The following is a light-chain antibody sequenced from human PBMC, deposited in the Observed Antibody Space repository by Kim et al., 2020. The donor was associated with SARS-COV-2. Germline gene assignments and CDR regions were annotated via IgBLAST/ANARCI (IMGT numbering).Light chain of an antibody. J-gene: IGKJ5*01. V-gene: IGKV1-39*01. CDR3: QQTYTSLQIT. Sequence: SVGDTVTITCRASQSLSTHVHWYQQRPGKAPELLIYAASTLQDAVPSRFIGDGSGTYFTLTINGLQPEDFATYYCQQTYTSLQITFGQGTRLEIK. CDR1: QSLSTH. CDR2: AAS.